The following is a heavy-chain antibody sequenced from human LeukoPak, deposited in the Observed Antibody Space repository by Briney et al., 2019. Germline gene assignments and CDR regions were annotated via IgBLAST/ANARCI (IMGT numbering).Heavy chain of an antibody. D-gene: IGHD2-21*02. CDR2: IYYSGST. CDR3: ARTIRNIVVVTAIFDY. Sequence: PSETLSLTCTVSGGSISSYYWSWIRQPPGKGLEWIGYIYYSGSTNYNPSLKSRVTISVDTSKNQFSLKLSSVTAADTAVYYCARTIRNIVVVTAIFDYWGQGTLVTVSS. CDR1: GGSISSYY. J-gene: IGHJ4*02. V-gene: IGHV4-59*12.